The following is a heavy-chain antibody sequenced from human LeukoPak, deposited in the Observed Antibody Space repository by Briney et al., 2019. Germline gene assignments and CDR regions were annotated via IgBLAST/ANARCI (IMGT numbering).Heavy chain of an antibody. CDR3: ARTRITMVRGVIITVRYFDY. CDR1: GGSISSGGYY. Sequence: SETLSLTCTVSGGSISSGGYYWSWIRQHPGKGLEWIGEINHSGSTNYNPSLKSRVTISVDTSKNQFSLKLSSVTAADTAVYYCARTRITMVRGVIITVRYFDYWGQGTLVTVSS. CDR2: INHSGST. V-gene: IGHV4-31*03. J-gene: IGHJ4*02. D-gene: IGHD3-10*01.